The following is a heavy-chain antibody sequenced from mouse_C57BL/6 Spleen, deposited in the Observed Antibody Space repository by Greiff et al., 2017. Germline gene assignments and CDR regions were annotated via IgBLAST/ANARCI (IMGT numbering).Heavy chain of an antibody. CDR2: ISSGGSYT. D-gene: IGHD1-1*02. V-gene: IGHV5-6*01. J-gene: IGHJ2*01. CDR3: ARHEVGDYFDY. CDR1: GFTFSSYG. Sequence: EVQLQESGGDLVKPGGSLKLSCAASGFTFSSYGMSWVRQTPDKRLEWVATISSGGSYTYYPDSVKGRFTISRDNAKNTLYLQMSSLKSEDTAMYYCARHEVGDYFDYWGQGTTLTVSS.